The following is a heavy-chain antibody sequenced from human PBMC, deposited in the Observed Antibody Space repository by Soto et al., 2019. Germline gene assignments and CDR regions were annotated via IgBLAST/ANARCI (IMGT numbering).Heavy chain of an antibody. CDR2: ISAYNGNT. CDR3: AREHRGGTVAFDI. V-gene: IGHV1-18*01. Sequence: QVQLLQSGAEVKKPWASVKVSCKASGYTFTSFGISWVRQAPGQGLEWMGWISAYNGNTNYAENLQGRVTMTAETYTSTAYMELRSLRSDDTAVYYCAREHRGGTVAFDIWGQGTMVTVSA. D-gene: IGHD2-15*01. J-gene: IGHJ3*02. CDR1: GYTFTSFG.